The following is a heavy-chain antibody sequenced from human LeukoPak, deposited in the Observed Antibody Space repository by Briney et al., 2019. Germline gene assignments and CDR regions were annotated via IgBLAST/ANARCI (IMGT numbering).Heavy chain of an antibody. J-gene: IGHJ4*02. D-gene: IGHD6-19*01. CDR1: GGSISSNY. V-gene: IGHV4-59*01. Sequence: SETLSPTCSVSGGSISSNYWSWIRQPPGKGLEWIGFINYSGSTNYNPSLKSRVTISVDTSKHQLSLKLNSVTAADTAVYYCAGGSQWLVFDYWGQGSLVTVSS. CDR3: AGGSQWLVFDY. CDR2: INYSGST.